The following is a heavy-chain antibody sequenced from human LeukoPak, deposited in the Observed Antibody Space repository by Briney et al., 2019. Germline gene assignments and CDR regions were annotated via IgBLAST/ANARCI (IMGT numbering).Heavy chain of an antibody. D-gene: IGHD3-10*01. V-gene: IGHV3-30*14. Sequence: GGSLRLSCAGSGFTFSNYAMHWVRQAPGKGLEWVAVISYDGSNKYYADSVKGRFTISRDNSKNTLYLQMNSLRAEDTAVYYCARVTQLYGMDVWGQGTTVTVSS. CDR3: ARVTQLYGMDV. CDR2: ISYDGSNK. J-gene: IGHJ6*02. CDR1: GFTFSNYA.